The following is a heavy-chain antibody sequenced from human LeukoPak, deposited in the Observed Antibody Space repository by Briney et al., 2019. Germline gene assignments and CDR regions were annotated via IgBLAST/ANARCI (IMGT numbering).Heavy chain of an antibody. V-gene: IGHV3-33*01. Sequence: GGSLRLSCAASGFTFSSYGMHWVRQAPGKGLEWVAVIWYDGSNKYYADSVKGRFTISRDNSKNTLYLQMNSLRAEDTAVYYCARVEGYSYGYGPDYWGQGTLVTVSS. J-gene: IGHJ4*02. D-gene: IGHD5-18*01. CDR1: GFTFSSYG. CDR2: IWYDGSNK. CDR3: ARVEGYSYGYGPDY.